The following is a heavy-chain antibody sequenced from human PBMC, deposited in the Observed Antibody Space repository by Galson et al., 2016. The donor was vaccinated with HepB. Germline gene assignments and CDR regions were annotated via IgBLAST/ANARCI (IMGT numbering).Heavy chain of an antibody. V-gene: IGHV1-18*04. CDR2: INPYNDKT. Sequence: SVKVSCKASGYTFTNYGISWVRRAPGQGLEWMGWINPYNDKTYYADKLQDRVAMTSDTSTSTAYLDLRSLRSDDTAVFYCARDRDGTSWQRYFNNYNGMDVWGQGTPVTVS. D-gene: IGHD5-24*01. CDR3: ARDRDGTSWQRYFNNYNGMDV. J-gene: IGHJ6*02. CDR1: GYTFTNYG.